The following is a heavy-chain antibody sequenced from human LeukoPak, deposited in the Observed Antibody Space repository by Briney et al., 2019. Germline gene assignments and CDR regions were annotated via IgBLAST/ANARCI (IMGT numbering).Heavy chain of an antibody. CDR2: ISAYNGNT. CDR3: ARGDYDILTGYHAFDI. J-gene: IGHJ3*02. CDR1: GYTFTSYG. Sequence: VASVKVSCKASGYTFTSYGISWVRQAPGQGLEWMGWISAYNGNTNYAQKLQGRVTMTTDTSTSTAYMELSSLRSEDTAVYYCARGDYDILTGYHAFDIWGQGTMVTVSS. D-gene: IGHD3-9*01. V-gene: IGHV1-18*01.